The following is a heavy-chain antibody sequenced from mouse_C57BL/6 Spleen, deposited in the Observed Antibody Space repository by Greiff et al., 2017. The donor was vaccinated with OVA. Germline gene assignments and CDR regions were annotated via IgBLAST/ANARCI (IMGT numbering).Heavy chain of an antibody. J-gene: IGHJ2*01. CDR2: IDPETGGT. CDR3: TRGLRFDY. CDR1: GYTFTDYE. Sequence: VQGVESGAELVRPGASVTLSCKASGYTFTDYEMHWVKQTPVHGLEWIGAIDPETGGTAYNQKFKGKAILTADKSSSTAYMELRSLTSEDSAVYYCTRGLRFDYWGQGTTLTVSS. V-gene: IGHV1-15*01. D-gene: IGHD1-1*01.